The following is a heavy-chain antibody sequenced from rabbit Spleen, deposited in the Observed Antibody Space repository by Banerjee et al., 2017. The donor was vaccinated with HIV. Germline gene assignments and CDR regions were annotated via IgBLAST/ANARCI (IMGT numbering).Heavy chain of an antibody. D-gene: IGHD8-1*01. J-gene: IGHJ6*01. CDR3: ARDTGSSFSSYGMDL. CDR2: IYAARGTT. V-gene: IGHV1S43*01. CDR1: GIDFTNYY. Sequence: QEQLVESGGGLVKPEGSLTLSCKASGIDFTNYYITWVRQAPGKGLEWIGIIYAARGTTDYASWVNGRFTISSDNAQSTVDLKMTSLTAADTATYFCARDTGSSFSSYGMDLWGPGTLVTVS.